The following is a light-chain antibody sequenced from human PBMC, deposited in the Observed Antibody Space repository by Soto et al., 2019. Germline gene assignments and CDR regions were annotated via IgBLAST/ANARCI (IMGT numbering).Light chain of an antibody. CDR3: QQYNSYSWT. J-gene: IGKJ1*01. V-gene: IGKV1-5*01. Sequence: DIQMTQSPSTLSASVGDRVTITCRASQSISSWLAWYQQKPGKAPKLLIYGASSLESGVPSRFSGGGSGTEFTLTISSLQPDDFAAYYCQQYNSYSWTFGQGTKVDIK. CDR1: QSISSW. CDR2: GAS.